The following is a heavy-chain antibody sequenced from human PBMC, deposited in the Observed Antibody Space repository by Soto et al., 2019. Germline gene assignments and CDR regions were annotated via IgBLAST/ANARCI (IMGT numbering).Heavy chain of an antibody. J-gene: IGHJ4*02. CDR3: AHRSRGYAYYFDQ. CDR2: IFWDDDK. V-gene: IGHV2-5*02. D-gene: IGHD5-12*01. CDR1: GFSLTTRRVA. Sequence: QITLKESGPALVRPTQTLTLTCSFSGFSLTTRRVAVGWIRQPPGKALEWLALIFWDDDKWYSPSLRSRLTITEDTSKNQVVLTMTNMDPVDTATYYCAHRSRGYAYYFDQWGQGTLVIVSS.